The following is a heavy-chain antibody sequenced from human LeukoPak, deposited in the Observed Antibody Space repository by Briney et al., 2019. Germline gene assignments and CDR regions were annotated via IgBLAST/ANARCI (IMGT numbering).Heavy chain of an antibody. CDR3: ARDGYYDILTGYRPYYFDY. V-gene: IGHV1-69*13. CDR2: IIPIFGTA. CDR1: GGTFSSYA. Sequence: SVKVSCKASGGTFSSYAISWVRQAPGQGLEWMGGIIPIFGTANYAQKFQGRVTITADESTSTAYMELSSLRSEDTAVYYCARDGYYDILTGYRPYYFDYWGQGTLVTVSS. J-gene: IGHJ4*02. D-gene: IGHD3-9*01.